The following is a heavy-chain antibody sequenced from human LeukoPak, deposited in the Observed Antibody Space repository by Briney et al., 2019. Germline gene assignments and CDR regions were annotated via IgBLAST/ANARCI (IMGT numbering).Heavy chain of an antibody. CDR2: ISGDGVST. V-gene: IGHV3-43*02. Sequence: GVSLRLSCVASGLPIADFAMHWVRQAPGKGLEWVSLISGDGVSTFYADSVKGRFSISRDNSKNSLYLKMNSLRTEDAAMYYCAKESGKFDYWGQGTLVAVSS. CDR1: GLPIADFA. CDR3: AKESGKFDY. J-gene: IGHJ4*02.